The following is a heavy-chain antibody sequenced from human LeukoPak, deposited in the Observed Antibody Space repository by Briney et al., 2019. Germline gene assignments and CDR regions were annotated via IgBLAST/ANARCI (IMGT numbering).Heavy chain of an antibody. CDR2: ISYDGSNK. Sequence: GGSLRLSCAASGFTFSSYGMHWVRQAPGKGLEWVAVISYDGSNKYYADSVKGRFTISRDNAKNTLYLKMNSLRAEETAVYYCAKDSSGYYSAFDIWGQGTMVTVSS. V-gene: IGHV3-30*18. CDR1: GFTFSSYG. D-gene: IGHD3-22*01. J-gene: IGHJ3*02. CDR3: AKDSSGYYSAFDI.